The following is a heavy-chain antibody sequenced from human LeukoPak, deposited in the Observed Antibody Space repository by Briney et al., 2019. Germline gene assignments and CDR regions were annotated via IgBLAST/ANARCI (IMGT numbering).Heavy chain of an antibody. D-gene: IGHD6-19*01. J-gene: IGHJ4*02. CDR2: IYSGGST. V-gene: IGHV3-53*01. CDR3: ARDDIAVAGFAY. Sequence: GGSLRLSCAASGFTVSSNYISWVRQAPGKRLEWVSVIYSGGSTYYADSVKGRFTISRDNSKNTLYLQMNSLRAEDTAVYYCARDDIAVAGFAYWDQGTLVTVSS. CDR1: GFTVSSNY.